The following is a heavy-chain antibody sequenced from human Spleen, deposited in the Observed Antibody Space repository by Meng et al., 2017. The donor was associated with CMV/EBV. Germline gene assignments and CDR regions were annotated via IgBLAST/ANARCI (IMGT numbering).Heavy chain of an antibody. D-gene: IGHD6-6*01. CDR2: IHYSGNP. CDR1: GGSISTSSYY. CDR3: ARDHIAARPFDY. J-gene: IGHJ4*02. V-gene: IGHV4-39*02. Sequence: TVSGGSISTSSYYWGWIRQPPGKGLEWIGSIHYSGNPYYNPSLKSRVTISADTSKNHFSLRLSSVTAADTAVYYCARDHIAARPFDYWGQGTLVTVSS.